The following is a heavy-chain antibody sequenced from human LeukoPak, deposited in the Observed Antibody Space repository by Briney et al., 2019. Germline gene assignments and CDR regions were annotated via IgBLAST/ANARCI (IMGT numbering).Heavy chain of an antibody. CDR2: IIPIFGTA. CDR3: ARVPQALGYSYGIDY. D-gene: IGHD5-18*01. J-gene: IGHJ4*02. Sequence: ASVKVSCKASGGTFSSYAISWVRQAPGQGLEWMGGIIPIFGTANYAQKFQGRVTITADESTSTAYMELSSLRSEDTAVYYCARVPQALGYSYGIDYWGQGTLVTVSS. V-gene: IGHV1-69*13. CDR1: GGTFSSYA.